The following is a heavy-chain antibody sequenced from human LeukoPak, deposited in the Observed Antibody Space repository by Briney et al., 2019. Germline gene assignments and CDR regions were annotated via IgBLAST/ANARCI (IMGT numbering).Heavy chain of an antibody. J-gene: IGHJ4*02. V-gene: IGHV1-46*01. CDR2: IYPRDGST. CDR1: GYTFTGYY. Sequence: ASVKVSCKDSGYTFTGYYIHWVRQAPGQGLEWMGMIYPRDGSTSYAQKFQGRVTVTRDTSTSTVHMELSGLRSEDTAIYYCARDQEGFDYWGQGTLVTVSS. CDR3: ARDQEGFDY.